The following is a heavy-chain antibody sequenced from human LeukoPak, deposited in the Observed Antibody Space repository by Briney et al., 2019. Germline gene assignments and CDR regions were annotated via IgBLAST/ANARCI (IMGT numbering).Heavy chain of an antibody. CDR2: IRSKAYGGTT. CDR3: TREIMVRGVIPLADY. Sequence: GGSLRLSCTASGWTFGDYAMSWVRQAPGKGLEWVGFIRSKAYGGTTEYAASVKGRFTISRDDSKSIAYLQMNSLKTEDTAVYYCTREIMVRGVIPLADYWGQGTLVTVS. CDR1: GWTFGDYA. D-gene: IGHD3-10*01. V-gene: IGHV3-49*04. J-gene: IGHJ4*02.